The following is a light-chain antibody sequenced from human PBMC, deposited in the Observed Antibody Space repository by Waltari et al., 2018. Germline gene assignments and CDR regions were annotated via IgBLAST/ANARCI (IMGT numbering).Light chain of an antibody. CDR1: QSVTIY. CDR2: HAS. CDR3: QQYVESPAT. J-gene: IGKJ1*01. Sequence: EIVLTQSPGTVSLSPGDRATFSCWASQSVTIYLAWYQQKPGQAPRLLIYHASPRATGIPDRFSGSGSGTDFSLTISRLEPEDIGMYYCQQYVESPATFGQGTKVEIK. V-gene: IGKV3-20*01.